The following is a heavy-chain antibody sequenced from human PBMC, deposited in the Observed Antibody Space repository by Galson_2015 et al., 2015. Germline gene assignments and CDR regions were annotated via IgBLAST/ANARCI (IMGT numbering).Heavy chain of an antibody. CDR1: GYTFIDYY. D-gene: IGHD4-23*01. V-gene: IGHV1-2*06. Sequence: SVKVSCKASGYTFIDYYLHWVRQAPGQGLEWMGRINPNSGDTNYAQNFQGRVTVTRDTSISTAFMELSRLRSDDTALYFCARDYRAVAWGQGTLVTVSS. CDR2: INPNSGDT. J-gene: IGHJ5*02. CDR3: ARDYRAVA.